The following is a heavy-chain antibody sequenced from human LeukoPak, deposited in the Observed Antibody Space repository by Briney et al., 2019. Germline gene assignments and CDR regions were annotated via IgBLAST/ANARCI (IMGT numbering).Heavy chain of an antibody. CDR3: ASLLGGSYWLGAFDI. CDR2: INPNSGGT. V-gene: IGHV1-2*02. Sequence: ASVKVSCKASGYTFTGYYMHWVRQAPGQGLEWMGWINPNSGGTNYAQKFQGRVTMTRDTSISTAYMEPSRLRSDDTAVYYCASLLGGSYWLGAFDIWGQGTMVTVSS. CDR1: GYTFTGYY. D-gene: IGHD1-26*01. J-gene: IGHJ3*02.